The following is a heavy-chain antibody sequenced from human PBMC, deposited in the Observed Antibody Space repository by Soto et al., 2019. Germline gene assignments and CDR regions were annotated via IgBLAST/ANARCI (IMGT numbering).Heavy chain of an antibody. CDR3: ARRSYGYLGYYYYYMDV. D-gene: IGHD5-18*01. CDR1: GGSISSYY. J-gene: IGHJ6*03. V-gene: IGHV4-59*08. CDR2: IYYSGST. Sequence: SETLSLTCTVSGGSISSYYWSWIRQPPGKGLEWIGYIYYSGSTNYNPSLKSRVTISVDTSKNQFSLKLSSVTAADTAVYYCARRSYGYLGYYYYYMDVWGKGTTVTVSS.